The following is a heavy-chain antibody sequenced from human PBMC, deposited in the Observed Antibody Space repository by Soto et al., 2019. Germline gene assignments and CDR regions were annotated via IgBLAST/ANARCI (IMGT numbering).Heavy chain of an antibody. CDR3: ATRITVFGLLIPPFDP. Sequence: PSETLSLTCAVYGGSVNGYYCNWIRQPPWKGLESIGEINHTGGTHYNPSLKSRVTMSVDTSKNQFSLRLSSVTAADTAIYYCATRITVFGLLIPPFDPWGQGTQVAVCS. D-gene: IGHD3-3*01. CDR1: GGSVNGYY. V-gene: IGHV4-34*01. J-gene: IGHJ5*02. CDR2: INHTGGT.